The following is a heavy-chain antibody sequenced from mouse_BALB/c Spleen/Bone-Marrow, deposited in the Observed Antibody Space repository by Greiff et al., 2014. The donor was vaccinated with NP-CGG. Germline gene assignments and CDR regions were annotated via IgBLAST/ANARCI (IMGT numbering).Heavy chain of an antibody. D-gene: IGHD1-1*01. CDR1: GYTFTSYW. Sequence: VQLVESGAELAKPGASVKMSCKASGYTFTSYWMHCVKQRPGQGLEWIGYINPSTGYTEYNQKFKDKATLTADKSTSTAYMQLSSLTSEDSAVYYCARQITTVDYAMDYWGQGTSVTVSS. CDR2: INPSTGYT. CDR3: ARQITTVDYAMDY. V-gene: IGHV1-7*01. J-gene: IGHJ4*01.